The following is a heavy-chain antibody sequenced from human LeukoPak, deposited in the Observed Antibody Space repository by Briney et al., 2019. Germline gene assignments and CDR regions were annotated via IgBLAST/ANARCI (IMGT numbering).Heavy chain of an antibody. J-gene: IGHJ3*02. CDR1: GGSINNYY. CDR3: ARGRYCSADICSGGDAFDI. CDR2: IYTRGST. Sequence: SETLSLTCTVSGGSINNYYWSWIRQPAGKGLEWIGRIYTRGSTNHNPSLKSRVTMSVDTSKNQFSLKLSSVTAADTAVYYCARGRYCSADICSGGDAFDIWGQGTMVSVSS. D-gene: IGHD2-15*01. V-gene: IGHV4-4*07.